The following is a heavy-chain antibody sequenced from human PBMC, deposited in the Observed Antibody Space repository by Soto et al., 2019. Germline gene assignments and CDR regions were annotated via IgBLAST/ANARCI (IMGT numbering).Heavy chain of an antibody. D-gene: IGHD3-10*01. CDR2: IAYDGDNE. CDR1: GFPFSSYG. J-gene: IGHJ4*02. Sequence: QVRLVESGGGVVQPGRSVMLSCTVSGFPFSSYGFHWVRQAPGKGLEWVALIAYDGDNEYYSDSVKGRFTISRDNSKNTLYLQMNRLRREDTAVYYCAKLVDRLGGLTVVAYWGRGTLVTVYS. V-gene: IGHV3-30*18. CDR3: AKLVDRLGGLTVVAY.